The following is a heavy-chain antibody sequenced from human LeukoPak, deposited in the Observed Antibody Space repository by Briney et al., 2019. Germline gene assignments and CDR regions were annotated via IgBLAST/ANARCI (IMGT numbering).Heavy chain of an antibody. D-gene: IGHD6-13*01. V-gene: IGHV4-34*01. CDR3: ARCPAAGGTPFDY. CDR2: INHSGST. J-gene: IGHJ4*02. CDR1: GGSFSGYY. Sequence: PSETLSLTCAVYGGSFSGYYWSWIRQPPGRGLEWIGEINHSGSTNYNPSLKSRVTMSVDTSKNQFSLKLSSVTAADTAVYYCARCPAAGGTPFDYWGQGTLVTVSS.